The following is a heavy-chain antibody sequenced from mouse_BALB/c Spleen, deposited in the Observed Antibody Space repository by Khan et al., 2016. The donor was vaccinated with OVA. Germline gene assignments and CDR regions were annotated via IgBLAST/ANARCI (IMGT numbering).Heavy chain of an antibody. J-gene: IGHJ1*01. CDR3: ARSAACWFFDV. V-gene: IGHV9-3-1*01. CDR2: INTYTGEP. Sequence: QIQLVQSGPELKKPGETVKISCKASGYTFTNYGMNWVKQAPGKGLKWMGWINTYTGEPTYADDFKGRVAFSLDTSANTAYLHVNNLKNEDTATYFCARSAACWFFDVWGAGTTVTVSS. CDR1: GYTFTNYG.